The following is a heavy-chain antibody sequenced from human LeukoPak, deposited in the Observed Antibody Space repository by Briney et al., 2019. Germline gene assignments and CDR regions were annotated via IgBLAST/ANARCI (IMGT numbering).Heavy chain of an antibody. CDR1: GYTFTSYD. J-gene: IGHJ4*02. D-gene: IGHD3-22*01. Sequence: ASVKVFCKASGYTFTSYDINWVRQATGQGLEWMGWMNPNSGNTGYAQKFQGRVTMTRNTSISTAYMELSSLRSEDTAVYYCARPSTQYYYDSSGSFDYWGQGTLVTVSS. CDR2: MNPNSGNT. CDR3: ARPSTQYYYDSSGSFDY. V-gene: IGHV1-8*01.